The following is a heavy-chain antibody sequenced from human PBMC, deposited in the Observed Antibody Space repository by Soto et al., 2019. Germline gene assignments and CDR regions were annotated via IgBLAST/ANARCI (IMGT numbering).Heavy chain of an antibody. Sequence: ASVKVSFKTSGYTFTDYYTHWLRQAPGQGLEWMGWMNPKSGCAYFAQKFQGRVTLTRDTSIGTAYIEVNSLTSDDTAVYFRTRENIENSDGLYDAFDIWGQGTTVTVSS. D-gene: IGHD5-18*01. J-gene: IGHJ3*02. CDR1: GYTFTDYY. V-gene: IGHV1-2*02. CDR3: TRENIENSDGLYDAFDI. CDR2: MNPKSGCA.